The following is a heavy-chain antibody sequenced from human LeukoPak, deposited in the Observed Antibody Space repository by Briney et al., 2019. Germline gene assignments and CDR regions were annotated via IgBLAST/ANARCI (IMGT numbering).Heavy chain of an antibody. D-gene: IGHD2-2*01. V-gene: IGHV4-59*01. CDR2: IYYTGST. CDR1: GGSISRDY. J-gene: IGHJ4*02. Sequence: SETLSLTCTVSGGSISRDYWSWIRQPPGKGLEWIGYIYYTGSTNYNPSLKSRVTISVDTSKNQFSLKLSSVTAADTAVYYCARGPIVVVPAAMSYFDYWGQGTLVTVSS. CDR3: ARGPIVVVPAAMSYFDY.